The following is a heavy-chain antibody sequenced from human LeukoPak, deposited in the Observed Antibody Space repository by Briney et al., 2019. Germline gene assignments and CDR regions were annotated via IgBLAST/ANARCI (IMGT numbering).Heavy chain of an antibody. D-gene: IGHD5-24*01. Sequence: GGSLRLSCAASGFTFSSYAMSWVRQAPGKGLEWVSAISGSGGSTYYAASVKGRFTISRDNSKNTLYLQMNSLRAEDTAVYYCAKDRRDGYKPYYFDYWGQGTLVTVSS. CDR3: AKDRRDGYKPYYFDY. CDR1: GFTFSSYA. CDR2: ISGSGGST. V-gene: IGHV3-23*01. J-gene: IGHJ4*02.